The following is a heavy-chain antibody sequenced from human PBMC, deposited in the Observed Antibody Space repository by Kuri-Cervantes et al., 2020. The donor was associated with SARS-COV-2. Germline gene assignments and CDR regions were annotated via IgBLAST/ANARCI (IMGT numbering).Heavy chain of an antibody. J-gene: IGHJ6*02. Sequence: SETLSLTCTVSGDSITSDEYYWSWIRQPAGKGMEWIGRIYSSGSTTYNPSLKGRVTISVDKSKTLFSLKLSSVTAADTAVYYCARSQHPTSRFYYYSLDIWGQGTTVTVSS. V-gene: IGHV4-61*02. D-gene: IGHD2-2*01. CDR1: GDSITSDEYY. CDR3: ARSQHPTSRFYYYSLDI. CDR2: IYSSGST.